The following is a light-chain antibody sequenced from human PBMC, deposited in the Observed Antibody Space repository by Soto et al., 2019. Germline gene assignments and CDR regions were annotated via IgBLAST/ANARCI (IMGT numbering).Light chain of an antibody. V-gene: IGKV1-39*01. CDR3: QQSYSIPYT. J-gene: IGKJ2*01. CDR1: QSISSY. CDR2: VAS. Sequence: DIPMTQSPSSLSASVGDRVTIXXRASQSISSYLNWYQVKPGKAPKLXIYVASSLQSGVPSRFSGSGSGTDFTLTISSLQPEDFATYYCQQSYSIPYTFGQGTKVDIK.